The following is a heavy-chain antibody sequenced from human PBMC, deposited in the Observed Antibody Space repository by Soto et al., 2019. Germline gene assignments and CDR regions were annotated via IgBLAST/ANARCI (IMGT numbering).Heavy chain of an antibody. J-gene: IGHJ4*01. CDR3: ARVAKRFGELLLDY. V-gene: IGHV4-59*01. CDR1: GGSISSYY. CDR2: IYYSGST. D-gene: IGHD3-10*01. Sequence: SETLSLTCTVSGGSISSYYWSWIRQPPGKGLEWIGYIYYSGSTNYNPSLKSRVTISVDTSKNQFSLKLSSVTAADTAVYYCARVAKRFGELLLDYWGQGTLVTVSS.